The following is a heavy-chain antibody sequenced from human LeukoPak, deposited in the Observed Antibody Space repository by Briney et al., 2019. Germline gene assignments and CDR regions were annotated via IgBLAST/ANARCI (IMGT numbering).Heavy chain of an antibody. V-gene: IGHV4-34*01. Sequence: SETLSLTCAVYGGSFSGYYWSWIRQPPGKGLEWIGEINHSGSTNYNPSLKSRVTISVDTSKNQFSLKLSSVTAADTAVYYCASMVATGSYWGQGTLVTVSS. J-gene: IGHJ4*02. CDR3: ASMVATGSY. D-gene: IGHD5-12*01. CDR1: GGSFSGYY. CDR2: INHSGST.